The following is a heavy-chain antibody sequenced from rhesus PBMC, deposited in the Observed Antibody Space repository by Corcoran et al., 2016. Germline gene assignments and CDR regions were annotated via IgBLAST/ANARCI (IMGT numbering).Heavy chain of an antibody. D-gene: IGHD2-15*01. J-gene: IGHJ4*01. CDR2: IGGSSGNT. V-gene: IGHV4-165*02. CDR1: GGSISGYY. CDR3: VRNPAGGCGSTYCPYYFDY. Sequence: QVQLQESGPGPVKPSETLSLTCAVSGGSISGYYWNWIRQPPGKGRGWIGYIGGSSGNTLYNPSLKSRVTISTDTSKNQFSLKLTSVTAADTAVYYCVRNPAGGCGSTYCPYYFDYWGQGVLVTVSS.